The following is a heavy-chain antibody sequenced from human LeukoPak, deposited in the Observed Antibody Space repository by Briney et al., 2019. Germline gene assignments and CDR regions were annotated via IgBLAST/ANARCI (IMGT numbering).Heavy chain of an antibody. CDR2: IYYSGST. CDR3: ASSRDYYDSSGYGQDFDY. V-gene: IGHV4-31*11. Sequence: SETLSLTCAVSGVSISSGGYYWTWIRQHPGKGLEWIGYIYYSGSTYYNPSLKSRVTISEDTSKNQFSLKLSSVTAADTAVYYCASSRDYYDSSGYGQDFDYWGQGTLVTVSS. D-gene: IGHD3-22*01. J-gene: IGHJ4*02. CDR1: GVSISSGGYY.